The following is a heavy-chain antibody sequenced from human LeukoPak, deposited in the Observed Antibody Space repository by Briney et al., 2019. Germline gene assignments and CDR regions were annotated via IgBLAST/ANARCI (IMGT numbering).Heavy chain of an antibody. CDR3: ARGPSYSNYAVHY. J-gene: IGHJ4*02. CDR1: GGTFSSYA. V-gene: IGHV1-69*13. CDR2: IIPIFGTA. D-gene: IGHD4-11*01. Sequence: SVKVSCKASGGTFSSYAISWVRQAPGQGLEWVGGIIPIFGTANYAQKFQGRVTITADESTSTAYMELSSLRPEDTAVYYCARGPSYSNYAVHYWGQGTLVTVSS.